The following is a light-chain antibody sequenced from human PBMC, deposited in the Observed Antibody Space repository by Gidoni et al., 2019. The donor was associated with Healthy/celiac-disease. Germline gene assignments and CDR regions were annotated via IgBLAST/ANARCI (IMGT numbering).Light chain of an antibody. CDR3: QQDGSSPTPTS. J-gene: IGKJ4*01. CDR2: GAS. V-gene: IGKV3-20*01. Sequence: EIVLTQSPGTLSFAPGERATLSCRASQSVSSSYLAWYQQKPGQAPRLLIYGASSRATGIPDRFRGSGSGTDFSLTISRLVTEDFAVYSCQQDGSSPTPTSFGGGTKVEIK. CDR1: QSVSSSY.